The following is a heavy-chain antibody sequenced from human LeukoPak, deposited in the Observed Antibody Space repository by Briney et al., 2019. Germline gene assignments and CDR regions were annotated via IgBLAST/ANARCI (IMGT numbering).Heavy chain of an antibody. CDR3: ARPYYGSGGYYTYFDY. Sequence: SETLSLTCTVSGGSISSSSYYWGWIRQPPGKGLEWIGSIYYSGSTYYNPSLKSRVTISVDTSKNQFSLKLSSVTAADTAVYYCARPYYGSGGYYTYFDYWGQGTLVIVSS. CDR1: GGSISSSSYY. CDR2: IYYSGST. J-gene: IGHJ4*02. V-gene: IGHV4-39*01. D-gene: IGHD3-10*01.